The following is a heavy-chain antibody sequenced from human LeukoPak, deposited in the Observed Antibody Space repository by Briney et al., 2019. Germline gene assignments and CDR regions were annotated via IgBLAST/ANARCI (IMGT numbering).Heavy chain of an antibody. J-gene: IGHJ4*02. D-gene: IGHD6-19*01. Sequence: SETLSLTCTVSGGSISSSSYYWGWIRQPPGKGLEWIGSIYYSGSTYYNPSLKSRVTISVDTSKNQFSLKLSSVTAADTAVYYCARTSIAVVNDGYFDYWGQGTLVTVSS. CDR1: GGSISSSSYY. V-gene: IGHV4-39*01. CDR3: ARTSIAVVNDGYFDY. CDR2: IYYSGST.